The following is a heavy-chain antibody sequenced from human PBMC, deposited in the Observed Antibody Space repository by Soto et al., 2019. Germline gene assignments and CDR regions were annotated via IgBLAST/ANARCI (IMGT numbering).Heavy chain of an antibody. J-gene: IGHJ4*02. CDR1: GFSLSTSGMR. CDR3: ARSTYYYDSSGYFPTYYFDY. D-gene: IGHD3-22*01. V-gene: IGHV2-70*04. CDR2: IDWDDDK. Sequence: SGPTLVNPTQTLTLTCTFSGFSLSTSGMRVSWIGQPPGKALEWLARIDWDDDKFYSTSLKTRLTISKDTSKNQVVLTMTNMDPVDTATYYCARSTYYYDSSGYFPTYYFDYWGQGTLVTVSS.